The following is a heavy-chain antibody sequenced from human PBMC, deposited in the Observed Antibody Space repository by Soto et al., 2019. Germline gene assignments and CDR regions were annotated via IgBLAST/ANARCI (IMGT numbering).Heavy chain of an antibody. V-gene: IGHV1-24*01. J-gene: IGHJ5*02. CDR2: FDPEDGET. CDR3: ATSGSGWYGGGTWFDP. CDR1: GYTLTELS. D-gene: IGHD6-19*01. Sequence: ASVKVSCKVSGYTLTELSMHWVRQAPGKGLEWMGGFDPEDGETIYAQKFQGRVTMTEDTSTDTAYRELSSLRSEDTAVYYCATSGSGWYGGGTWFDPWGQGTLVTVSS.